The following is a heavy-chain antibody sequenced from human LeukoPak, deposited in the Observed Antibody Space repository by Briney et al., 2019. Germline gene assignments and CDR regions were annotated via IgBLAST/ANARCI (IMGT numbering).Heavy chain of an antibody. CDR1: GFTFTNYW. V-gene: IGHV3-7*01. CDR3: AGGSGWLIDY. J-gene: IGHJ4*02. CDR2: IKQDGSEK. Sequence: GGFLRLSCAASGFTFTNYWMNWVRQAPGKGLEWVANIKQDGSEKNYVDSLKGRFTISRDNAKNSVYLQMNSLRAEDTAVYYCAGGSGWLIDYWGQGTLVTVSS. D-gene: IGHD5-12*01.